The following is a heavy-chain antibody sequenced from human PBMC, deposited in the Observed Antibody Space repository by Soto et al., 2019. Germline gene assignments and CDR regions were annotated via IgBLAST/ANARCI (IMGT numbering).Heavy chain of an antibody. CDR2: TRNKANSYTT. Sequence: GGSLRLSCAASGFTFSDHYMDWVRQAPGKGLEWVGRTRNKANSYTTEYAASVKGRYTISRDDAKNSLYLQMNSRKIEDTAVYYCAREYYDFWSGYSYYYYYMDVWGKGTTVTVSS. CDR1: GFTFSDHY. CDR3: AREYYDFWSGYSYYYYYMDV. D-gene: IGHD3-3*01. V-gene: IGHV3-72*01. J-gene: IGHJ6*03.